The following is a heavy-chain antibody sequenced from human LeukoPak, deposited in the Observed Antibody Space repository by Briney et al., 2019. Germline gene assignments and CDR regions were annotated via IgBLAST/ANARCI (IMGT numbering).Heavy chain of an antibody. CDR3: ATDTTRGPRDEGRGAFDI. V-gene: IGHV1-24*01. CDR2: FDPEDGET. Sequence: ASVKVSCKASGYTFTSYGISWVRQAPGQGLEWMGGFDPEDGETIYAQKFQGRVTMTEDTSTDTAYKELSSLRSEDTAVYYCATDTTRGPRDEGRGAFDIWGQGTMVTVSS. D-gene: IGHD3-10*01. CDR1: GYTFTSYG. J-gene: IGHJ3*02.